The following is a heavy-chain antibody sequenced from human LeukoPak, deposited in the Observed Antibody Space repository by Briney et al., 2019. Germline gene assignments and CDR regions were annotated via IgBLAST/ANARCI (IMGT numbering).Heavy chain of an antibody. CDR1: GSTFSNYA. CDR2: MSYDGSNI. D-gene: IGHD2-8*01. Sequence: GGSLRLSCAASGSTFSNYAIHWVRQAPGRGLEWVAVMSYDGSNIYYADSVQGRFTISRDNSKNTLYPQMSSLRAEDTAVYYCARGHQDCANGICYTKNYYYMDVWGKGTTVTVSS. CDR3: ARGHQDCANGICYTKNYYYMDV. V-gene: IGHV3-30-3*01. J-gene: IGHJ6*03.